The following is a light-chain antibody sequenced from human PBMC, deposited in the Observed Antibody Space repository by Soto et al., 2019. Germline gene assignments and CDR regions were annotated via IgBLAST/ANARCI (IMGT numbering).Light chain of an antibody. CDR2: GAS. CDR1: QSVSGD. CDR3: QQYNNWPPT. Sequence: EIVMTQSPATLSVSPGERATLSCRASQSVSGDLAWYQQKPGQAPRRLIYGASTKAAGIPAGFSGSGSGTEFTLTISSLQSEDFAVYYCQQYNNWPPTFGQGTKVEIK. J-gene: IGKJ1*01. V-gene: IGKV3D-15*01.